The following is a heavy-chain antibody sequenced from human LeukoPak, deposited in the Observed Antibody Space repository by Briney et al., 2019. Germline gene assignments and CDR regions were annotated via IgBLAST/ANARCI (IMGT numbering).Heavy chain of an antibody. Sequence: SVTVSCKASGGTFSSYAISWVRQAPGQGLEWMGRIIPILGIANYAQKFQGRVTITADKSTSTAYMELSSLRSEDTAVYYRARDQSSYGSGSYSNWFDPWGQGTLVTVSS. CDR2: IIPILGIA. J-gene: IGHJ5*02. V-gene: IGHV1-69*04. CDR1: GGTFSSYA. D-gene: IGHD3-10*01. CDR3: ARDQSSYGSGSYSNWFDP.